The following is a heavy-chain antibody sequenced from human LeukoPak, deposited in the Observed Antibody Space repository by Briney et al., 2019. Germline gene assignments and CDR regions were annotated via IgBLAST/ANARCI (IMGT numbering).Heavy chain of an antibody. J-gene: IGHJ4*02. Sequence: GGSLRLSCAASGFTFSSHAMIWVRQAPGKGLEWVSGISAGGGSTYYADSAKGRFTISRDNSKNTLYLQMNSLRAEDTAVYYCARAHGSGYYDSSGYYLDYWGQGTLVTVSS. CDR1: GFTFSSHA. CDR3: ARAHGSGYYDSSGYYLDY. D-gene: IGHD3-22*01. CDR2: ISAGGGST. V-gene: IGHV3-23*01.